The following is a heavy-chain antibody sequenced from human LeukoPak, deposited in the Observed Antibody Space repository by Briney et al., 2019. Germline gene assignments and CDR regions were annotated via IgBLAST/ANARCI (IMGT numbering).Heavy chain of an antibody. CDR2: IKQDGSEK. CDR3: ASQPAAADIDY. CDR1: GFTFSRFW. Sequence: GGSLRLSCATSGFTFSRFWMTSVRQSPCNLLEWVANIKQDGSEKNYADSVKGRFTISRDNAKSSLYLQMNSLRGEDTAVYYCASQPAAADIDYWGQGTLVTVSS. J-gene: IGHJ4*02. V-gene: IGHV3-7*03. D-gene: IGHD2-2*01.